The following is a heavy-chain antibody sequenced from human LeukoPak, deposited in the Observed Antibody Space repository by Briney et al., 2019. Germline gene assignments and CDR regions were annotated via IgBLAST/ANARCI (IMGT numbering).Heavy chain of an antibody. CDR3: ARDLDTMVRGVIIDK. V-gene: IGHV3-21*01. D-gene: IGHD3-10*01. CDR1: GFTFSSYT. Sequence: GGSLRLSCAASGFTFSSYTMNWVRQAPGKGLEWVSSIAGSSGYISYADSVKGRFTISRVNAKKSLYLQMTSLTAEDTAVYYCARDLDTMVRGVIIDKWGQGTLVTVSS. J-gene: IGHJ4*02. CDR2: IAGSSGYI.